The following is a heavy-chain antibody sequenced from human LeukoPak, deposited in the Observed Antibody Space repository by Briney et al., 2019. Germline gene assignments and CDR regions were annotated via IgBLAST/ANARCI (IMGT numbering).Heavy chain of an antibody. CDR1: GFTFSYFW. V-gene: IGHV3-7*03. CDR2: IKPDGSEQ. D-gene: IGHD3-9*01. Sequence: GSLRLSCADSGFTFSYFWMGWVRQASGKGLEWVANIKPDGSEQYYVDSVKGRFTISRDNAKNSLYLQMNTLRAEDTAVYYCARGYYDILTGYYQANWFDPWGQGTLVTVSS. J-gene: IGHJ5*02. CDR3: ARGYYDILTGYYQANWFDP.